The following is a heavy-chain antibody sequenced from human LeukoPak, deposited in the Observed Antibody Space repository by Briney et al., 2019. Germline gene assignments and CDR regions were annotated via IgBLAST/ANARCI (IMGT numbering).Heavy chain of an antibody. D-gene: IGHD6-6*01. CDR1: GASISNYY. V-gene: IGHV4-59*01. CDR3: ARLSSLANIAARGRTWLDP. CDR2: IYYSGRT. Sequence: PSETLSLTCTVSGASISNYYWSWIRQPPGKGLEWIGYIYYSGRTNYNPSLKSRVTISVDTSKNQFSLKLSSVTAADTAVYYCARLSSLANIAARGRTWLDPWGQGSLVTVSS. J-gene: IGHJ5*02.